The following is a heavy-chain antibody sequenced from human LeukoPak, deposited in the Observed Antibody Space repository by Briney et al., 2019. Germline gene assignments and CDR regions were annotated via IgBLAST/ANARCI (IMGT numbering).Heavy chain of an antibody. CDR1: GYTFTSYY. J-gene: IGHJ6*03. CDR2: INPNGGST. Sequence: ASVKVSCKASGYTFTSYYMHWVRQAPGQGLEWMGIINPNGGSTSYAQKFQGRVTMTRDMSTSTVYMELSSLRSEDTAVYYCARGYCSSTSCHDYYYYLYMDVWGKGTTVTVSS. D-gene: IGHD2-2*01. V-gene: IGHV1-46*01. CDR3: ARGYCSSTSCHDYYYYLYMDV.